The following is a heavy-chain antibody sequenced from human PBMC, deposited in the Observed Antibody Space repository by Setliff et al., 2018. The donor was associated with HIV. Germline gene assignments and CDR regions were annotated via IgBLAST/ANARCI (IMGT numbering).Heavy chain of an antibody. CDR1: GYTFTSYY. D-gene: IGHD3-10*01. J-gene: IGHJ4*02. CDR2: INPSGGST. CDR3: AREEDGEP. Sequence: ASVNVSCKASGYTFTSYYMHWVRQAPGQGLEWMGLINPSGGSTSYAQKFQGRVTVTRDTSTNTVYMELTSLRSDDTAVYYCAREEDGEPWGQGTLVTVSS. V-gene: IGHV1-46*01.